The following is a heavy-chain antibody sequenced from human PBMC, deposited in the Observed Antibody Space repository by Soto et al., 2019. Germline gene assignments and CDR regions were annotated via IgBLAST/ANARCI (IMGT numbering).Heavy chain of an antibody. V-gene: IGHV4-34*01. D-gene: IGHD1-26*01. Sequence: SETLSLTCAVYGGSFSGYYWSWIRQPPGKGLEWIGEINHSGSTNYNPSLKSRVTISVDTSKNQFSLKLSSVTAADTAVYYCARGGYSGNRRLDYWGQGTLVTVSS. CDR2: INHSGST. J-gene: IGHJ4*02. CDR3: ARGGYSGNRRLDY. CDR1: GGSFSGYY.